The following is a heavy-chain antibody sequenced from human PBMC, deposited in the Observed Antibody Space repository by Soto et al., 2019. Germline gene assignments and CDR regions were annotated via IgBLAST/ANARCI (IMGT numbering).Heavy chain of an antibody. CDR3: AKDMGSGVVVVPAAMYYYYGMDV. V-gene: IGHV3-9*01. J-gene: IGHJ6*02. Sequence: GGSLRLSCAASGFTFDDYAMHWVRQAPGKGLEWVSGISWNSGSIGYADSVKGRFTISRDNAKNSLYLQMNSLRAEDAALYYCAKDMGSGVVVVPAAMYYYYGMDVWGQGTTVTVSS. D-gene: IGHD2-2*01. CDR2: ISWNSGSI. CDR1: GFTFDDYA.